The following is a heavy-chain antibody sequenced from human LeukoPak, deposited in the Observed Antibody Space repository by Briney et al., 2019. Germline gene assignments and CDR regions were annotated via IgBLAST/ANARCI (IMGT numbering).Heavy chain of an antibody. V-gene: IGHV3-7*01. CDR3: ARDPAGSSGYWLDYFDY. CDR1: GFTFMSYW. Sequence: QSGGSLRLSCAASGFTFMSYWMSWVRQAPGKGLEWVANIKQDGSEKYYVDSVKGRFTISRDNSKNTLYLQMNSLRAEDTAVYYCARDPAGSSGYWLDYFDYWGQGALVTVSS. D-gene: IGHD3-22*01. J-gene: IGHJ4*02. CDR2: IKQDGSEK.